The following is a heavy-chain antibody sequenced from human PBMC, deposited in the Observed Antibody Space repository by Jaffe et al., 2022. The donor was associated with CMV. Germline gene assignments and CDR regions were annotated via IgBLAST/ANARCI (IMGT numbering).Heavy chain of an antibody. D-gene: IGHD2-15*01. CDR2: IKQDGSEK. Sequence: EVQLVESGGGLVQPGGSLRLSCAASGFTFSSYWMSWVRQAPGKGLEWVANIKQDGSEKYYVDSVKGRFTISRDNAKNSLYLQMNSLRAEDTAVYYCARAPYCSGGSCYYYYYMDVWGKGTTVTVSS. V-gene: IGHV3-7*03. CDR3: ARAPYCSGGSCYYYYYMDV. CDR1: GFTFSSYW. J-gene: IGHJ6*03.